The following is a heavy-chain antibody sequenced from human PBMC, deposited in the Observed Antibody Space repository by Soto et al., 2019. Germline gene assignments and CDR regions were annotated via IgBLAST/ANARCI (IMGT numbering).Heavy chain of an antibody. CDR2: ISAYNGNT. J-gene: IGHJ5*02. V-gene: IGHV1-18*01. CDR3: ARWSGCSGGSCYDSNWFDP. Sequence: GASVKVSCKASGYTFTSYGISWVRQAPGQGLEWMGWISAYNGNTNYAQKLQGRVTMTTDTSTSTAYMELRSLRSDDTAVYYCARWSGCSGGSCYDSNWFDPWGQGTLVTVSS. D-gene: IGHD2-15*01. CDR1: GYTFTSYG.